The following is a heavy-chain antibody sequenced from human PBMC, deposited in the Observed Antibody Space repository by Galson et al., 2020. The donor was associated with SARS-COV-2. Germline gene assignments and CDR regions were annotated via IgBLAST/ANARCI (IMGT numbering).Heavy chain of an antibody. V-gene: IGHV1-2*02. Sequence: ASVKVSCKTSGYTFTGYYVHWVRQAPGQGLEWVGWINPQTGVTDYAQKFQGRVTVTSDRSISTGYMELKSLKSDDTAVYYCAIQPRIVAVGYDYYYGLKCWGQGTTVTVSS. J-gene: IGHJ6*02. CDR1: GYTFTGYY. CDR2: INPQTGVT. D-gene: IGHD6-13*01. CDR3: AIQPRIVAVGYDYYYGLKC.